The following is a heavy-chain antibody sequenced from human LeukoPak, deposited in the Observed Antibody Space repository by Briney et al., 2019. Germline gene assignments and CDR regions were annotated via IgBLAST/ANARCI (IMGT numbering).Heavy chain of an antibody. CDR1: GFTFSNNA. Sequence: GGSLRLSCAASGFTFSNNAMSWVRQAPGKGLEWLSTITGSGGTTYSADSVKGRFTISRDNSKNTLYPQMNSLRAEDTAVYYCAKTGQADYWGQGTLVTVSS. D-gene: IGHD2-8*02. CDR3: AKTGQADY. J-gene: IGHJ4*02. CDR2: ITGSGGTT. V-gene: IGHV3-23*01.